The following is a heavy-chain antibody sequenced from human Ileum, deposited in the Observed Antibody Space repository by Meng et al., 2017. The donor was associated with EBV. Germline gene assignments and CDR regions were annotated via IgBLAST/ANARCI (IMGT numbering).Heavy chain of an antibody. Sequence: VQLVEAGGGLVQPGGSLRLSCVASGFTFSNYALSWVRQAPGKGLEWVGRIKRKTDGGTIDYAAPVKGRFTISRDDSKNTLYLQMNSLQTEDTAVYYCTTDEWVWGQGTTVTVFS. V-gene: IGHV3-15*01. CDR3: TTDEWV. CDR1: GFTFSNYA. J-gene: IGHJ6*02. D-gene: IGHD3-3*01. CDR2: IKRKTDGGTI.